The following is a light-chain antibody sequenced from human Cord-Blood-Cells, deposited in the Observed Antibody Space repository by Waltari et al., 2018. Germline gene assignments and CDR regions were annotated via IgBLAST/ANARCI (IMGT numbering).Light chain of an antibody. CDR3: AAWDDSLNGYV. J-gene: IGLJ1*01. V-gene: IGLV1-44*01. Sequence: QSVLTQPPSASGTPGQRVTISCSGSSSNIGSNTVNWYQQLPGTAPKLLIYSNNQGPSGVPVRCSGSKSGTSASLAISGLQSEDEADYYCAAWDDSLNGYVFGTGTKVTVL. CDR2: SNN. CDR1: SSNIGSNT.